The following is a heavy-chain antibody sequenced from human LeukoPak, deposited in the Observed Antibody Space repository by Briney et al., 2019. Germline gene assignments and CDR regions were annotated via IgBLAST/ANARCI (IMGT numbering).Heavy chain of an antibody. CDR1: GGSISSNTYY. V-gene: IGHV4-39*01. CDR2: IYYSGST. CDR3: ARRPGYSSSWYPPNWFDP. D-gene: IGHD6-13*01. Sequence: PSETLSLTCTVSGGSISSNTYYWGWIRQPPGKGLEWIGSIYYSGSTYYNPSLKSRVTISVDTSKNQFSLNLSSVTAADTAVYYCARRPGYSSSWYPPNWFDPWGLGTLVTVSS. J-gene: IGHJ5*02.